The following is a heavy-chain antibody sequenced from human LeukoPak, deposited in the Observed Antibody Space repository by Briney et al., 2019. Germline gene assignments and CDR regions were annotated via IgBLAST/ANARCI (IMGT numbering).Heavy chain of an antibody. J-gene: IGHJ6*02. CDR2: IYYSGST. D-gene: IGHD2-21*01. V-gene: IGHV4-31*03. Sequence: SQTLSLTCTVSGGSISSGGYYWSWIRQHPGKGLEWIGYIYYSGSTYYNPSLKSRVTISVDTSKNQFSLKLSSVTAADTAVYYCARVPPFAFNGMDVWGQGTTVTVSS. CDR3: ARVPPFAFNGMDV. CDR1: GGSISSGGYY.